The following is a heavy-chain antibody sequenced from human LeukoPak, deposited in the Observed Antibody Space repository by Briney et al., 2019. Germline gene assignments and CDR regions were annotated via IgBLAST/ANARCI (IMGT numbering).Heavy chain of an antibody. Sequence: GGSLRLSCAASGFTFSSYPMSWVRQAPGKGLEWVANIKQDGSEKYYVDSVKGRFTISRDNAKNSLYLEMNSLRAEDTAVYYCARDSGYSNYYFSRWFDPWGQGTLVTVSS. CDR2: IKQDGSEK. D-gene: IGHD4-11*01. CDR1: GFTFSSYP. CDR3: ARDSGYSNYYFSRWFDP. J-gene: IGHJ5*02. V-gene: IGHV3-7*01.